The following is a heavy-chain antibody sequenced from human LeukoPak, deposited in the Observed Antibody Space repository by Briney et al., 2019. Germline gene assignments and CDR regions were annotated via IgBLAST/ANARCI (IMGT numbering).Heavy chain of an antibody. J-gene: IGHJ6*02. CDR3: ARDHTRVYSSGWYRHSGMDV. Sequence: GGSLRLSCAASGFTVSSNYMSWVRQAPGKGLEWVSVIYSGGSTYYADSVKGRFTISRDNSKKTLYLQMNSLRAEDTAVYYCARDHTRVYSSGWYRHSGMDVWGQGPTVTVSS. CDR2: IYSGGST. D-gene: IGHD6-19*01. CDR1: GFTVSSNY. V-gene: IGHV3-66*01.